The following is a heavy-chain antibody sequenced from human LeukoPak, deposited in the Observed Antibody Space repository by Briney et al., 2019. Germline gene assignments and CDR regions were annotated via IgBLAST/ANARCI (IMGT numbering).Heavy chain of an antibody. Sequence: PGRSLRLSCAASGFTFSSYGMHWVRQAPGKGLEWVAVISYDGSNKYYADSVKGRFTISRDNSKNTLYPQMNSLRAEDTAVYYCAKDGLDIVVVPAATRYMGAFDIWGQGTMVTVSS. CDR3: AKDGLDIVVVPAATRYMGAFDI. CDR1: GFTFSSYG. J-gene: IGHJ3*02. V-gene: IGHV3-30*18. D-gene: IGHD2-2*03. CDR2: ISYDGSNK.